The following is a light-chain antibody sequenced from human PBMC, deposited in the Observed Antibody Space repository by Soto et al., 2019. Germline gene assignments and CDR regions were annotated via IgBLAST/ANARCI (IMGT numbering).Light chain of an antibody. Sequence: EIVMTQSPATLSVSPGERATLSCRASQSVSSNLAWYQQKPGQAPRLLIYGASTRATGIPARFSGSGSGTEFTLTISSLQSEDFAVYYWQQYNNWSPGTFGQGTKLEIK. CDR1: QSVSSN. V-gene: IGKV3-15*01. J-gene: IGKJ2*01. CDR2: GAS. CDR3: QQYNNWSPGT.